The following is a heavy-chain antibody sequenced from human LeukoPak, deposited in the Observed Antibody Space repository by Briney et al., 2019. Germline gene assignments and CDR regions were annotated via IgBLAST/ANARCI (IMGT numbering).Heavy chain of an antibody. J-gene: IGHJ4*02. V-gene: IGHV4-59*08. CDR2: IYYSGST. Sequence: PSETLSLTCTVSGGSMSSYYWNWIRQPPGKGLEWIGYIYYSGSTNYNPSLKSRVTISVDTSKNQFSLKLSSVTAADTAVYYCARSGYSYDLVDHWGQGTLVTVSS. CDR1: GGSMSSYY. CDR3: ARSGYSYDLVDH. D-gene: IGHD5-18*01.